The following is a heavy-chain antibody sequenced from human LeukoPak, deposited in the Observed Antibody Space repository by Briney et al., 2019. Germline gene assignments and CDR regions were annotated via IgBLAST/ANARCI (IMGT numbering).Heavy chain of an antibody. D-gene: IGHD3-10*01. CDR1: GFTFSGYS. J-gene: IGHJ6*02. V-gene: IGHV3-21*04. CDR2: ISSSSSYI. Sequence: TGGSLRLSCAASGFTFSGYSMNWVRQPPGKGLEWVSSISSSSSYIYYADSVKGRFTISRDNSKNTLYLQMNSLRAEDTAVYYCARRPSGRDYYYGMDVWGQGTTVTVSS. CDR3: ARRPSGRDYYYGMDV.